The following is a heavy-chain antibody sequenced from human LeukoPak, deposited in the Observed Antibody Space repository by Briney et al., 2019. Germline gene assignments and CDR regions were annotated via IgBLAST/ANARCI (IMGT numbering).Heavy chain of an antibody. V-gene: IGHV3-23*01. CDR2: ISSSGGIT. D-gene: IGHD6-19*01. CDR3: AKRIAVAGTPFDY. Sequence: GGSLRLSCTASGFIFSNYAMDWVRQAPGRGLEWVSSISSSGGITYYADSVKGRFTISRDKSKNTLYLQMNRLRAEDTAIYHCAKRIAVAGTPFDYWGQGTLVTVSS. J-gene: IGHJ4*02. CDR1: GFIFSNYA.